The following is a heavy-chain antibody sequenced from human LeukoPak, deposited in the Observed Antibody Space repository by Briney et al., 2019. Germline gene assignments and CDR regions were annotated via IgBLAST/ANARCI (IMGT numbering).Heavy chain of an antibody. D-gene: IGHD2-2*03. CDR3: ARKINYRGYLY. CDR2: ISPNGGGT. CDR1: GYTFIDYS. J-gene: IGHJ4*02. Sequence: ASVKVSCKASGYTFIDYSLHWVRQAPGQGLQWMGWISPNGGGTNYAQEFQGRVTMTRDTSINTAYMELSRLRSDDTAVYYCARKINYRGYLYWGQGTLVIVSS. V-gene: IGHV1-2*02.